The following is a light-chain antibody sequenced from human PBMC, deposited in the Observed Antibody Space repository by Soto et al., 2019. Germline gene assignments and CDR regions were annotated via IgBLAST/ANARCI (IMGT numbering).Light chain of an antibody. Sequence: DIQMTQSPSSLSASVGDRVTITCRASQSISSYLNWYQQKPGKAPKLLIYAASSLQSGVPSRFSGSGSGTDFTLTISRLQPEDFVTYYCQQSYSTPFTFGPGTKVDIK. CDR2: AAS. CDR3: QQSYSTPFT. J-gene: IGKJ3*01. CDR1: QSISSY. V-gene: IGKV1-39*01.